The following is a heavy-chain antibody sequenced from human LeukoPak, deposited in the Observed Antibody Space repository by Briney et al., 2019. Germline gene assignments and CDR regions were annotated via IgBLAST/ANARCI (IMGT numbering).Heavy chain of an antibody. V-gene: IGHV3-21*01. D-gene: IGHD6-13*01. CDR3: AKAVGSISWSFDY. Sequence: GGSLRLSCAASAFSLSAYNMNWVRQAPGKGLEWVSSISYTGTYIYYADSVKGRFTISRDNSKSTLYLQMDSLRGDDAAVYYCAKAVGSISWSFDYWGQGTLVTVSS. CDR2: ISYTGTYI. CDR1: AFSLSAYN. J-gene: IGHJ4*02.